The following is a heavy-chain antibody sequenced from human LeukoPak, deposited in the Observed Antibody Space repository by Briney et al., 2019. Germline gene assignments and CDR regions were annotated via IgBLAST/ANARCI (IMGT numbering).Heavy chain of an antibody. CDR1: GGSISLYH. J-gene: IGHJ6*03. V-gene: IGHV4-4*07. CDR2: IFTSGIT. Sequence: PSETLSLTCTVSGGSISLYHRNWIRQPAGKGLEWIGRIFTSGITNYNPSLKSRVTMSVDTSKNQFSLNLSSVTAADTAVYYCARESSGTYYNPLGYMDVWGKGTTVTVSS. CDR3: ARESSGTYYNPLGYMDV. D-gene: IGHD3-10*01.